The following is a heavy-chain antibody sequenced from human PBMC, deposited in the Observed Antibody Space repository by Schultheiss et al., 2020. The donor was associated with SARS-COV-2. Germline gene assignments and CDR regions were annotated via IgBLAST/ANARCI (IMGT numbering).Heavy chain of an antibody. CDR1: GGSFSGYY. CDR3: ARDFREGFDP. V-gene: IGHV4-34*01. Sequence: SQTLSLTCAVYGGSFSGYYWSWIRQPPGKGLEWIGEINHSGSTNYNPSLKSRVTISVDTSKNQFSLKLSSVTAADTAVYYCARDFREGFDPWGQGTLVTVSS. D-gene: IGHD2/OR15-2a*01. J-gene: IGHJ5*02. CDR2: INHSGST.